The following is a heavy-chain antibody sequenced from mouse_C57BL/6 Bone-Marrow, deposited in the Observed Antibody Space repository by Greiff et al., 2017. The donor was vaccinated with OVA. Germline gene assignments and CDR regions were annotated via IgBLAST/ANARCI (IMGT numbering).Heavy chain of an antibody. V-gene: IGHV7-1*01. Sequence: EVKVVESGGGLVQSGRSLRLSCATSGFTFSDFYMEWVRQAPGKGLEWIAASRNKANDYTTEYSASVKGRFIVSRDTSQSILYLQMNALRAEDTAIYYCARDKEFAYWGQGTLVTVSA. J-gene: IGHJ3*01. CDR3: ARDKEFAY. CDR2: SRNKANDYTT. CDR1: GFTFSDFY.